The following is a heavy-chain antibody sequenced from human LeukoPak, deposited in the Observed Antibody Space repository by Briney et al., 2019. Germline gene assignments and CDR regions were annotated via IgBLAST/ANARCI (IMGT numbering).Heavy chain of an antibody. CDR1: GYTFTSYG. Sequence: ASVKVSCKASGYTFTSYGISWVRQAPGQGLEWMGWISAYNGSTNYAQKLQGRVTMTTDTSTSTAYMELRSLRSDDTAVYYCARDLVGATTTEFDPWGQGTLVTVSS. D-gene: IGHD1-26*01. V-gene: IGHV1-18*01. J-gene: IGHJ5*02. CDR3: ARDLVGATTTEFDP. CDR2: ISAYNGST.